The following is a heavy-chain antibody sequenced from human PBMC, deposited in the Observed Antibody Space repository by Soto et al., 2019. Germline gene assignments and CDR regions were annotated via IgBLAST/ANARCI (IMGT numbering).Heavy chain of an antibody. V-gene: IGHV1-18*01. CDR2: ISAYNGNT. J-gene: IGHJ3*02. Sequence: ASVKVSCKASGYTFTSYGISWVRQAPGQGLEWMGWISAYNGNTNYAQKLQGRVTMTTDTSTSTAYMELRSLGSDDTAVYYCARDGVGEYCSGGSCYSRLEAFDIWGQGTMVTVSS. D-gene: IGHD2-15*01. CDR3: ARDGVGEYCSGGSCYSRLEAFDI. CDR1: GYTFTSYG.